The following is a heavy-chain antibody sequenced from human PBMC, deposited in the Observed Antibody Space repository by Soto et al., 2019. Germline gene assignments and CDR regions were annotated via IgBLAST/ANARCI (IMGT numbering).Heavy chain of an antibody. CDR1: GFTFGSYW. Sequence: EVQLVESGGGLVQPGGSLRVSCAASGFTFGSYWMNWVRQAPGKGLVWVSRIDSDGSSTNYADSVKGRFTTSRDNAKNTLNLQMSSLRVEDTAVYYCERGRPYGMDVWGHGTTVTVSS. CDR2: IDSDGSST. V-gene: IGHV3-74*01. CDR3: ERGRPYGMDV. J-gene: IGHJ6*02.